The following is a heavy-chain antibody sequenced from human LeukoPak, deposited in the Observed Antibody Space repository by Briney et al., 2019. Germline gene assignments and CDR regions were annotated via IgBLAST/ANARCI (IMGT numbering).Heavy chain of an antibody. J-gene: IGHJ4*02. D-gene: IGHD5-18*01. CDR2: INTNTGNP. CDR3: GRDPKLGIRGYTYGYIDH. V-gene: IGHV7-4-1*02. Sequence: GASVKVSCKASGYTFTGHYMHWVRQAPGQGREWMGWINTNTGNPSYAQGFFTGRYVFSLDTSASTAYLQINGLKADDTAVYYCGRDPKLGIRGYTYGYIDHWGQGTLLTVAS. CDR1: GYTFTGHY.